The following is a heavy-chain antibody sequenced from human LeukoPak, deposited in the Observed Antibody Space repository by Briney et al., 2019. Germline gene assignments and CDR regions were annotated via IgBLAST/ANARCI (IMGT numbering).Heavy chain of an antibody. CDR3: ARLKDIVVVPAANVGFDY. J-gene: IGHJ4*02. V-gene: IGHV1-2*02. D-gene: IGHD2-2*01. CDR1: GYTFTSYG. CDR2: INPNSGGT. Sequence: ASVKVSCKASGYTFTSYGISWVRQAPGQGLEWMGWINPNSGGTNYAQKFQGRVTMTRDTSISTAYMELSRLRSDDTAVYYCARLKDIVVVPAANVGFDYWGQGTLVTVSS.